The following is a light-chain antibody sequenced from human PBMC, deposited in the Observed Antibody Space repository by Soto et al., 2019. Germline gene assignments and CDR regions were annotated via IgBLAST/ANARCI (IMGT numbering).Light chain of an antibody. CDR1: SSNIGAGYD. CDR2: GNS. V-gene: IGLV1-40*01. Sequence: QSVLTQPPSVSGAPGQRVTISCTGSSSNIGAGYDVHWYQQLPGTAPKLLIYGNSNRPSGGPDRFSGSKFGSSASVVITGLQAEDEEYYYCDSYYSSLSGQVVFGGGTKLTVL. J-gene: IGLJ2*01. CDR3: DSYYSSLSGQVV.